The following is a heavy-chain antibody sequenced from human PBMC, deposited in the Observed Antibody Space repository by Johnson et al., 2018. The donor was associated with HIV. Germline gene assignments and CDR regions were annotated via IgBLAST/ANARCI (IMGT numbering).Heavy chain of an antibody. V-gene: IGHV3-48*04. Sequence: VQLVESGGGLVQPGGSLRLSCAASGFTFSSYWMSWVRQAPGKGLEWVSGVSWNNGSLGYADSVKGRFTISRDNAKNSLYLQMNSLRAEDTAVYYCARAHYGSGSLDIWGQGTMVTVSS. CDR1: GFTFSSYW. D-gene: IGHD3-10*01. CDR3: ARAHYGSGSLDI. J-gene: IGHJ3*02. CDR2: VSWNNGSL.